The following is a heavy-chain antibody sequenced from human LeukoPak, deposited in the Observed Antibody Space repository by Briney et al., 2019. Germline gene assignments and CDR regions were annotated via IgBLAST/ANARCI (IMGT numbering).Heavy chain of an antibody. CDR2: ISSSSYI. Sequence: PGGSLRLSCAASGFTFSSYSMNWVRQAPGKGLEWVSSISSSSYIYYADSVKGRFTISRDNAKNSLYLQMNSLRAEDTAVYYCAASIAVAGTSDDYWGQGTLVTVSS. CDR1: GFTFSSYS. CDR3: AASIAVAGTSDDY. J-gene: IGHJ4*02. V-gene: IGHV3-21*01. D-gene: IGHD6-19*01.